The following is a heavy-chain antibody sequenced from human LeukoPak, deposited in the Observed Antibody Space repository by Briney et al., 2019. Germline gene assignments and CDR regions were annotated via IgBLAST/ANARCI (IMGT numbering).Heavy chain of an antibody. J-gene: IGHJ5*02. CDR1: GFTFDDYG. D-gene: IGHD3-10*01. CDR3: ARVHNYYGSGSYLRPFDP. V-gene: IGHV3-20*01. Sequence: GGSLRLSCAASGFTFDDYGMSWVRQAPGKGLEWVSGINWNGGSAGYADSVKGRFTISRDNAKTSLYLQMNSLRAEDTALYHCARVHNYYGSGSYLRPFDPWGQGTLVTVSS. CDR2: INWNGGSA.